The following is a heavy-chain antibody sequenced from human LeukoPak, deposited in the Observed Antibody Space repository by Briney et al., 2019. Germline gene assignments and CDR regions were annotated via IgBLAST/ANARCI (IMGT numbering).Heavy chain of an antibody. CDR3: ARAVEYSYVIYGMDV. V-gene: IGHV1-69*01. D-gene: IGHD5-18*01. CDR1: GGTFSSYA. J-gene: IGHJ6*04. CDR2: IIPIFGTA. Sequence: SVKVSCKASGGTFSSYAISWVRQAPRQGLEWMGGIIPIFGTANYAQKFQGRVTITADESTSTAYMELSSLRSEDTAVYYCARAVEYSYVIYGMDVWGKGTTVTVSS.